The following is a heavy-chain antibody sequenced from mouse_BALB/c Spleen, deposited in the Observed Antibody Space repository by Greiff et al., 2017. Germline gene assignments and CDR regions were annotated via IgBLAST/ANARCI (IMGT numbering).Heavy chain of an antibody. CDR3: ASLSNYFDY. J-gene: IGHJ2*01. V-gene: IGHV3-2*02. CDR1: GYSITSDYA. Sequence: EVKLMESGPGLVKPSQSLSLTCTVTGYSITSDYAWNWIGQFPGNKLEWMGYISYSGSTSYNPSLKSRISITRDTSKNQFFLQLNSVTTEDTATYYCASLSNYFDYWGQGTTLTVSS. CDR2: ISYSGST.